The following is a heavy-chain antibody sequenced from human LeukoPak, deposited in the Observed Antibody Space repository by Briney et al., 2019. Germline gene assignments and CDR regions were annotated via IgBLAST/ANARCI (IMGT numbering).Heavy chain of an antibody. CDR2: VYSSGST. Sequence: PSETLSLTCSVSGGSISSYYWNWIRQPPGKGLEWIGYVYSSGSTNYNPSLKSRVTISVDTSANHVSLQMTSVTAADTAVYYCAREGGSYRPLDYSGQGTLVTVSS. CDR1: GGSISSYY. V-gene: IGHV4-59*12. D-gene: IGHD3-16*02. J-gene: IGHJ4*02. CDR3: AREGGSYRPLDY.